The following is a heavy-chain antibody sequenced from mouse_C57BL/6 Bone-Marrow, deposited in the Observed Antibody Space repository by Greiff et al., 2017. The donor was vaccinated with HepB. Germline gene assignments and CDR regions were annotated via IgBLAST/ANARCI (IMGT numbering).Heavy chain of an antibody. D-gene: IGHD2-12*01. V-gene: IGHV1-20*01. CDR2: INPYNGDT. Sequence: EVQLVESGPELVKPGDSVKISCKASGYSFTGYFMNWVMQSHGKSLEWIGRINPYNGDTFYNQKFKGKATLTVDKSSSTAHMELRSLTSEDSAVYYCAILRPIDYWGQGTTLTVSS. J-gene: IGHJ2*01. CDR1: GYSFTGYF. CDR3: AILRPIDY.